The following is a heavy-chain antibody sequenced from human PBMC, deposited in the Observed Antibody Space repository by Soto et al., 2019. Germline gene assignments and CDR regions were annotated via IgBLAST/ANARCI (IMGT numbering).Heavy chain of an antibody. V-gene: IGHV1-46*01. Sequence: ASVKVSCKASGYTFTSYYMHWVRQAPGQGLEWMGIINPSGGSTSYAQKFQGRVTMTRDTSTSTVYMELSSLRSEDTAVYYCATRVQSGILTGYYLGAFDIWGQGTLVTVSS. CDR2: INPSGGST. CDR1: GYTFTSYY. D-gene: IGHD3-9*01. CDR3: ATRVQSGILTGYYLGAFDI. J-gene: IGHJ4*02.